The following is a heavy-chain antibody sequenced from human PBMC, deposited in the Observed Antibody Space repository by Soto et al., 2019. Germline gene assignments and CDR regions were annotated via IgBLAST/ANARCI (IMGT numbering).Heavy chain of an antibody. CDR1: GYTFTSYG. J-gene: IGHJ6*02. CDR2: ISAYNGNT. CDR3: ARCIVGATNYYYYGIDV. D-gene: IGHD1-26*01. Sequence: VASVKVSCKASGYTFTSYGISWVRQAPGQGLEWMGWISAYNGNTNYAQKLQGRVTMTTDTSTSTAYMELRSLRSDDTAVYYCARCIVGATNYYYYGIDVWGQGTTVTVSS. V-gene: IGHV1-18*01.